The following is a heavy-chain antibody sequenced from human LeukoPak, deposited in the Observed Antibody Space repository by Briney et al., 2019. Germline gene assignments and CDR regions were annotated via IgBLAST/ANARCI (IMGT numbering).Heavy chain of an antibody. CDR3: ARGNGRGEY. Sequence: GESLRLSCAASGFSFSNSWMNWARQAPGKGLEWVATIKQDGSETYYVDSVNGRFTISRDNAKNSLYLQMSGLRAEDTAVYYCARGNGRGEYWGQGTLVTVSS. D-gene: IGHD3-16*01. J-gene: IGHJ4*02. CDR1: GFSFSNSW. V-gene: IGHV3-7*01. CDR2: IKQDGSET.